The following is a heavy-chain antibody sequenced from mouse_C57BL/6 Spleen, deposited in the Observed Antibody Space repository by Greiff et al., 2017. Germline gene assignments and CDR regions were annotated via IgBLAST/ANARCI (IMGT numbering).Heavy chain of an antibody. J-gene: IGHJ4*01. V-gene: IGHV1-55*01. CDR1: GYTFTSYW. D-gene: IGHD1-1*01. Sequence: VQLQQPGAELVKPGASVKMSCKASGYTFTSYWITWVKQRPGQGLEWIGDIYPGSGSTNYNEKFKGKATFTADTSSNTAYMQLSSLTTEDSAIYYCARRDLYYGSSYAMDYWGQGTSVTVSS. CDR3: ARRDLYYGSSYAMDY. CDR2: IYPGSGST.